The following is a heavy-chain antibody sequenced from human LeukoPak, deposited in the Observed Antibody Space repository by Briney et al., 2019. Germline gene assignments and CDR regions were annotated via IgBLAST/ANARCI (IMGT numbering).Heavy chain of an antibody. CDR1: GYSFTSYW. Sequence: GESLKISCQGSGYSFTSYWISWVRQMPGKGLEWMGRIDPSDSYTNYSPSFQGHVTISADKSISTAYLQWSSLKASDTAMYYRARLKRVLWFGETQNWFDPWGQGTLVTVSS. J-gene: IGHJ5*02. V-gene: IGHV5-10-1*01. CDR2: IDPSDSYT. D-gene: IGHD3-10*01. CDR3: ARLKRVLWFGETQNWFDP.